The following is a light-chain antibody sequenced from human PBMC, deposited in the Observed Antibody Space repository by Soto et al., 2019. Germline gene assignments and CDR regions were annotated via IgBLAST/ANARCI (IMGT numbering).Light chain of an antibody. V-gene: IGKV1-39*01. CDR1: QSISNH. CDR3: QDYNSWK. CDR2: AAS. J-gene: IGKJ1*01. Sequence: DIQMTPSPSSLSASVEYRVIITCRASQSISNHLNWYQQKPGKAPKLLIFAASSLQSGVPSRFSGSRSGPDFTLTISSLQPDDFATYYCQDYNSWKCGQGNKGAIK.